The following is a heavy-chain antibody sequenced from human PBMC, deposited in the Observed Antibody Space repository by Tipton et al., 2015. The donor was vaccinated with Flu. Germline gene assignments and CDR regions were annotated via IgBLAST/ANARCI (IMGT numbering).Heavy chain of an antibody. J-gene: IGHJ5*01. Sequence: TLSLTCSVSGDSIGRGYCWGWIRQPPGKGLEWIGNICQSGSTYDNPSLKSRVTISVDRSKTQFSLKLTSVTAADTAVYFCARRTFSNYVSEPKNWFDFWGQGTLVTVSS. V-gene: IGHV4-38-2*01. CDR3: ARRTFSNYVSEPKNWFDF. D-gene: IGHD4-11*01. CDR1: GDSIGRGYC. CDR2: ICQSGST.